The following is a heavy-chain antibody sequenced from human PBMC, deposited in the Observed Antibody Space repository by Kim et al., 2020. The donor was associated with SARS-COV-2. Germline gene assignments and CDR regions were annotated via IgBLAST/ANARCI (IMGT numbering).Heavy chain of an antibody. J-gene: IGHJ4*02. CDR2: T. D-gene: IGHD6-13*01. Sequence: TYYTPSLKSRVTISVDTSKNQFSLKLSSVTAADTAVYYCARLAAGTARDYWGQGTLVTVSS. CDR3: ARLAAGTARDY. V-gene: IGHV4-39*01.